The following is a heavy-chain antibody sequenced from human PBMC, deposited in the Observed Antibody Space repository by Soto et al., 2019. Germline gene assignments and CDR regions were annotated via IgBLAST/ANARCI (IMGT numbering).Heavy chain of an antibody. J-gene: IGHJ4*02. CDR2: VHYTGNT. CDR3: DMTTFEYFDY. D-gene: IGHD4-4*01. Sequence: TLSLTCTVSHGSITRSTFYWGWIRQPPGKGLEWIGSVHYTGNTYYNPSLKSRVTISIDSSKNHLYLKLSSVTAADTAVYYCDMTTFEYFDYWGQGTLVTVSS. V-gene: IGHV4-39*01. CDR1: HGSITRSTFY.